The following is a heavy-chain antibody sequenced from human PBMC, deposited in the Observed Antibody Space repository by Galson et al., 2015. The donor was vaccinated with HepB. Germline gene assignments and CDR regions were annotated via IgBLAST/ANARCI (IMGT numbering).Heavy chain of an antibody. J-gene: IGHJ5*02. Sequence: SVKVCCKASGGTFSSYAVTWVRQAPGQGLEWMGGIIPFFVTGNEAQKLQGRVTIAEDESTSNVYMEVNSLRSEDTAVYNCARGALVVVVGANPNNWFDPWGQGTLVTVSS. CDR3: ARGALVVVVGANPNNWFDP. CDR2: IIPFFVTG. D-gene: IGHD2-15*01. V-gene: IGHV1-69*13. CDR1: GGTFSSYA.